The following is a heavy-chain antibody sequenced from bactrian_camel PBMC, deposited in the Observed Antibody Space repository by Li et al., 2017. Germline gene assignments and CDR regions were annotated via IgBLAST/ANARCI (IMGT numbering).Heavy chain of an antibody. CDR1: GDTRRGAD. Sequence: VQLVESGGGLTKPGGSLRLSCVISGDTRRGADCIAWLRAVPGQDREGVATIRGGTTKIYSDSVKGRFTISRNVKNTLYLQMNSLKPEDTAMYYCGADPQFVSCYCSGENCLPPYQHNYGGQGTQVTVS. CDR3: GADPQFVSCYCSGENCLPPYQHNY. D-gene: IGHD2*01. J-gene: IGHJ4*01. V-gene: IGHV3S53*01. CDR2: IRGGTTK.